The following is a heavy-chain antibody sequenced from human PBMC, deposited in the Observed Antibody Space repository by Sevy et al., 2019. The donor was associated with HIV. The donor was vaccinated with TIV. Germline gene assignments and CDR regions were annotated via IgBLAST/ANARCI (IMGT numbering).Heavy chain of an antibody. V-gene: IGHV3-23*01. CDR2: ISSSGGTT. Sequence: GGSLRLSCATSGFSFSNYAMSWVRQAPGKGLEWVSDISSSGGTTYYADAVRGRFTISRDNSKNTLYLQMDSLRAEDTAVYYCAKLQSGDCSRTSCRDYYFDSWGQGTLVTVSS. CDR1: GFSFSNYA. J-gene: IGHJ4*02. D-gene: IGHD2-2*01. CDR3: AKLQSGDCSRTSCRDYYFDS.